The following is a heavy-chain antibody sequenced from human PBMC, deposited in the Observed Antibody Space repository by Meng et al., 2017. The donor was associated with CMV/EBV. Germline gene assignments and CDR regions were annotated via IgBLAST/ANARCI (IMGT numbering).Heavy chain of an antibody. CDR2: IYYSGSI. J-gene: IGHJ4*02. D-gene: IGHD1-26*01. CDR3: ASQYSGTYYREFDY. CDR1: GVSISSYY. Sequence: SETLSLTCTVSGVSISSYYWSWIRQPPGKGLEWIGHIYYSGSINYNPSLKSRVTMSVDTSKNQSSLKLSSVTAADTAVYYCASQYSGTYYREFDYWGQGTLVTVSS. V-gene: IGHV4-59*01.